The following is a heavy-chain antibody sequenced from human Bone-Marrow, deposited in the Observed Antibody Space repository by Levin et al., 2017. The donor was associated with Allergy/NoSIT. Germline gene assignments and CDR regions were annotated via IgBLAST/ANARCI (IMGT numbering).Heavy chain of an antibody. D-gene: IGHD6-13*01. CDR3: TRTGYSFYGMDV. CDR2: IRSKANSYAT. CDR1: GFTFSGSA. Sequence: GGSLRLSCAASGFTFSGSAMHWVRQASGKGLEWVGRIRSKANSYATAYAASVKGRFTISRDDSKNTAYLQMNSLKTEDTAVYYCTRTGYSFYGMDVWGQGTTVTVSS. V-gene: IGHV3-73*01. J-gene: IGHJ6*02.